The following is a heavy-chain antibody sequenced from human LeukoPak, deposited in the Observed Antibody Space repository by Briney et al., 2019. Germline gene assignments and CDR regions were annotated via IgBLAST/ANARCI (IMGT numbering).Heavy chain of an antibody. V-gene: IGHV4-39*01. Sequence: SETLSLTCTVSGGSISSSSYYWGWIRQPPGKGLEWIGTMYYSGSTYFNPSLKSRITTSVDTSKNQFSLKLTSVTAADTAVYYCTGRRVLRFLEWLSIGDFDYWGRGTLVTVSS. CDR1: GGSISSSSYY. D-gene: IGHD3-3*01. CDR2: MYYSGST. CDR3: TGRRVLRFLEWLSIGDFDY. J-gene: IGHJ4*02.